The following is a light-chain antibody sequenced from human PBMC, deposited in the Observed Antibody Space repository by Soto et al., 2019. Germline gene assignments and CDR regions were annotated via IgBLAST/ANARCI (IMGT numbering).Light chain of an antibody. V-gene: IGKV1-27*01. CDR2: AAS. Sequence: DIQMTQSPSSLSASIGDRVTITCRASQGISNYLAWYQQKPGKVPKLLIYAASTLQSGVPSRFSGSGSGTDVTLTISSLQPEDVATYYCQKYNSAPRTFGQGTRVEIK. CDR1: QGISNY. J-gene: IGKJ1*01. CDR3: QKYNSAPRT.